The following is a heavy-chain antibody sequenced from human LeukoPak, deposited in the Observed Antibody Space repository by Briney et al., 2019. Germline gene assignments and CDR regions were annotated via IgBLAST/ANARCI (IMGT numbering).Heavy chain of an antibody. Sequence: SVKVSCKASGGTFSSYAISWVRQAPGQGLEWMGGIIPIFGTANYAQKFQGRVTITADESTSTAYMELSSLRSEDTAVHYCARDLTGLHYSGRFDYWGQGTLVTVSS. J-gene: IGHJ4*02. CDR1: GGTFSSYA. D-gene: IGHD4-11*01. CDR2: IIPIFGTA. CDR3: ARDLTGLHYSGRFDY. V-gene: IGHV1-69*13.